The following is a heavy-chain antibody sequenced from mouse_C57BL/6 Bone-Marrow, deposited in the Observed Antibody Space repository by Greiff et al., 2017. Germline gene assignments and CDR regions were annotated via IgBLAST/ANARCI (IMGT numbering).Heavy chain of an antibody. Sequence: ESGPGLVKPSQSLSLTCSVTGYSITSGYYWNWIRQFPGNKLEWMGYISYDGSNNYNPSLKNRISITRDTSKNQFFLKLNSVTTEDTATYYCARGDDFHYYDGSAWYFDVWGTGTTVTVSS. CDR2: ISYDGSN. V-gene: IGHV3-6*01. CDR1: GYSITSGYY. CDR3: ARGDDFHYYDGSAWYFDV. J-gene: IGHJ1*03. D-gene: IGHD1-1*01.